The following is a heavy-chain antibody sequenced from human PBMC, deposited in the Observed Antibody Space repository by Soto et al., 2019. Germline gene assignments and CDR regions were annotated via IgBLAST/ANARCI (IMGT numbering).Heavy chain of an antibody. V-gene: IGHV3-23*01. J-gene: IGHJ6*02. CDR1: GFTFSNYA. D-gene: IGHD1-20*01. Sequence: EVQLLESGGGLVQPGGSLRLSCAASGFTFSNYAMSWVRQAPGKGLEWVSSISGSGSTKYYPDPVKGRFTISRDNSKNTLYLQMNSLRTEDTAVYYCAKKGRINGHGDDFYYDLDVWGQGTTVTVSS. CDR2: ISGSGSTK. CDR3: AKKGRINGHGDDFYYDLDV.